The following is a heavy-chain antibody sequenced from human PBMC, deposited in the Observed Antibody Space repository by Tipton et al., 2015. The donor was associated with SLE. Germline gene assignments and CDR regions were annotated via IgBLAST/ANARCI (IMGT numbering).Heavy chain of an antibody. CDR3: ARTSGDSLGYFDY. CDR2: INHSGST. D-gene: IGHD3-10*01. Sequence: TLSLTCAVYGGSFSGYYWSWIRQPPGKGLEWIGEINHSGSTNYNPSLKSRVTISVDTSKNQFSLKLSSVTAADTAVYYCARTSGDSLGYFDYWGQGTLATVSS. CDR1: GGSFSGYY. V-gene: IGHV4-34*01. J-gene: IGHJ4*02.